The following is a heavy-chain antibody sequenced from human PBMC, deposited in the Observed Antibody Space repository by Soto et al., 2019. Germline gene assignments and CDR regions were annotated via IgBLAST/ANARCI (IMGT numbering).Heavy chain of an antibody. V-gene: IGHV3-23*01. Sequence: EVQLLESGGDLIQPGGSLRLSCAASGFTFNIYAMTWVRQAPGKGLEWVSAISRYGDFTYYADSVEGRFTISRDNSKKRLYLQMNSVRAEDTAGDDCAQDWYLDHDSRGYLFDNWGQAPVVTVSS. CDR2: ISRYGDFT. D-gene: IGHD3-22*01. CDR3: AQDWYLDHDSRGYLFDN. J-gene: IGHJ4*02. CDR1: GFTFNIYA.